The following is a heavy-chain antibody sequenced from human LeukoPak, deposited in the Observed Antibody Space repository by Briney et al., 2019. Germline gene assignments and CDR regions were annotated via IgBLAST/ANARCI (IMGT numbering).Heavy chain of an antibody. V-gene: IGHV3-7*01. CDR3: ARDPYSGSYGDYYYYMDV. CDR1: GFTFSSYW. D-gene: IGHD1-26*01. J-gene: IGHJ6*03. CDR2: IKQDGSEK. Sequence: GGSLRLSCAASGFTFSSYWMTWVRQAPGKGLEWVANIKQDGSEKYYVDSVKGRFTISRDNAKSSLYLQMNSLRDEDTAVYYCARDPYSGSYGDYYYYMDVWGKGTTVTISS.